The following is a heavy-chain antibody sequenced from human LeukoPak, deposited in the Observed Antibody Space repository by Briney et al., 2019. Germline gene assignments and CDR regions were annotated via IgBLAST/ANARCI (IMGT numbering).Heavy chain of an antibody. CDR3: ATEDDISGSH. CDR2: IIPIFGTA. CDR1: RGTLSSYA. Sequence: GASVKVSCKASRGTLSSYAISWVRQAPGQGLEWMGGIIPIFGTANYTQKFQGRVTITTDESTSTAYMELSSLRSEDTAVYYCATEDDISGSHWGQGTLVTVSS. J-gene: IGHJ4*02. D-gene: IGHD3-22*01. V-gene: IGHV1-69*05.